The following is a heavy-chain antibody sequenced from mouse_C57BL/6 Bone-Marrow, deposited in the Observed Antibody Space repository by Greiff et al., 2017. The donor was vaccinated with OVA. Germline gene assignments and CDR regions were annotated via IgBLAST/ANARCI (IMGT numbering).Heavy chain of an antibody. CDR1: GYTFTSYW. J-gene: IGHJ2*01. CDR2: IDPSDSYT. Sequence: VQLQQPGAELVMPGASVKLSCKASGYTFTSYWMHWVKQRPGQGLEWIGEIDPSDSYTNYNQKFKGKSTLTVDKSSSTAYMQLSSLTSEDSAVYYCARWGYYGSSFDYWGQGTTLTVSS. CDR3: ARWGYYGSSFDY. D-gene: IGHD1-1*01. V-gene: IGHV1-69*01.